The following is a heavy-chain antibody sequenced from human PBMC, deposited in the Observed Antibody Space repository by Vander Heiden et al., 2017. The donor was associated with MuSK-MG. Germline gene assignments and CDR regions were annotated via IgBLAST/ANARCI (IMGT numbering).Heavy chain of an antibody. V-gene: IGHV3-53*01. J-gene: IGHJ3*02. CDR2: IYTGDTT. CDR1: GFTVGSGF. Sequence: EVQLVESGGGLIQPGGSLRLSCAASGFTVGSGFMSWVRQAPGKGLEWVSVIYTGDTTYYADSVKGRFTISRDSSKNTLYLQMNRLRVEDTAVYYCARDPSMAKDAFDMWGQGTMVTVSS. D-gene: IGHD5-12*01. CDR3: ARDPSMAKDAFDM.